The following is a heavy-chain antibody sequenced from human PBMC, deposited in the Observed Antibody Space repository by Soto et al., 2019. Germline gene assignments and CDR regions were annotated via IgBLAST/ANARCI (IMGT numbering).Heavy chain of an antibody. J-gene: IGHJ4*02. Sequence: SVKVSCKASGFTFTSSAVQWVRQARGQRLEWIGWIVVGSGNTNYAQKFQERVTITRDMSTSTAYMELSSLRSEDTAVYYCAAHGYSGYEGVDYWGQGTLVTFYS. CDR3: AAHGYSGYEGVDY. D-gene: IGHD5-12*01. CDR2: IVVGSGNT. CDR1: GFTFTSSA. V-gene: IGHV1-58*01.